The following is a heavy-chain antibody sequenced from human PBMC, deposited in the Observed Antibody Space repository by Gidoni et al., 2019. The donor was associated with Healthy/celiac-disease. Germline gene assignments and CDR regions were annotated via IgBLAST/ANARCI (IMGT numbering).Heavy chain of an antibody. J-gene: IGHJ4*02. V-gene: IGHV3-33*01. CDR1: GFTFSSYG. CDR2: IWYDGSNK. CDR3: ARDSPYRRSAYDYYDSSGSLGY. D-gene: IGHD3-22*01. Sequence: LVESAGGVVQPGRSLRLSCAASGFTFSSYGMHWVRQAPGKGLEWVEVIWYDGSNKYYADSVKGRFTISRDNSKNTMYLQMNSLRAEDTAVYYCARDSPYRRSAYDYYDSSGSLGYWGQGTLVTVSS.